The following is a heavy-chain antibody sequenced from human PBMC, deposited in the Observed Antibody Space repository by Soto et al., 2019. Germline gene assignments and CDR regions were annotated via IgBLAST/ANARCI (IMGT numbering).Heavy chain of an antibody. D-gene: IGHD5-18*01. CDR2: IIPIFGTA. CDR3: ARSHTAMVTTYFDY. CDR1: GCTFSSYA. Sequence: QVQLVQSGAEVKKPGSSVKVSCKASGCTFSSYAISWVRQAPGQGLEWMGGIIPIFGTANYAQTFQGRVTITADNSTSTAYMELSSLRSEDTAVYYCARSHTAMVTTYFDYWGQGTLVTVSS. V-gene: IGHV1-69*06. J-gene: IGHJ4*02.